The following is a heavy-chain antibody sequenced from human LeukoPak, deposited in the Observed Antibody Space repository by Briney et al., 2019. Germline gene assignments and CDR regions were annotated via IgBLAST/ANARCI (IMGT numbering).Heavy chain of an antibody. J-gene: IGHJ3*02. CDR3: ARNPLGYGPDAFDI. D-gene: IGHD5-12*01. CDR1: GVSVSTGSYY. Sequence: SETLSLTCTVSGVSVSTGSYYWNWIRQPPGKGLEWIGYISYRGSTNYSPSVKSRVTLSVDTSKNQFSLKLSSVTAADTAVYYCARNPLGYGPDAFDIWGRGTMVTVSS. CDR2: ISYRGST. V-gene: IGHV4-61*01.